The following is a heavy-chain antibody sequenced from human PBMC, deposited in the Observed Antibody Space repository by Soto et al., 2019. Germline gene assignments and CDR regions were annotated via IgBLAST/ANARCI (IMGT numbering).Heavy chain of an antibody. D-gene: IGHD6-13*01. CDR1: GGSFSGYY. CDR3: AKPAGSKSWYKPLFDS. V-gene: IGHV4-34*01. J-gene: IGHJ4*02. CDR2: VYYSGST. Sequence: PSETLSLTCAVYGGSFSGYYWGWIRQPPGKGLEWIGNVYYSGSTYYNPPLKSRVTISVDTSKNQFSLSLSSVTAADTAVYYCAKPAGSKSWYKPLFDSGGGETLVTVSS.